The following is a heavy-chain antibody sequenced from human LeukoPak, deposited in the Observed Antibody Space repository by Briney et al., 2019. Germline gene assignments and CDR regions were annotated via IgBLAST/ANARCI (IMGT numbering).Heavy chain of an antibody. CDR3: AKDTSIAARPGAFDI. D-gene: IGHD6-6*01. J-gene: IGHJ3*02. CDR2: ISWDGGSA. CDR1: GFTFDDYT. Sequence: GGSLRLSCAASGFTFDDYTMHWVRQAPGKGLEWVSLISWDGGSAYYADSVKGRFTISRDNSKNSLYLQMNSLRTEDTALYYCAKDTSIAARPGAFDIWGQGTMVTVSS. V-gene: IGHV3-43*01.